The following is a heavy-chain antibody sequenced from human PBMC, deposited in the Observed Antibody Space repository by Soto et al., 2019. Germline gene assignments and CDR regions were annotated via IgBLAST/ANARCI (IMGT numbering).Heavy chain of an antibody. CDR1: GGSIRSNY. CDR2: TYYRGST. D-gene: IGHD3-22*01. CDR3: ARDLDDSTGKYYYAMHV. J-gene: IGHJ6*02. Sequence: SETLSLTCTVSGGSIRSNYWSWIRQPPGKGLEWIGYTYYRGSTNYNPSLKSRVTISVDTSKTQFSLKLSSVTAADTAVYYCARDLDDSTGKYYYAMHVCGQGTTVTVSS. V-gene: IGHV4-59*01.